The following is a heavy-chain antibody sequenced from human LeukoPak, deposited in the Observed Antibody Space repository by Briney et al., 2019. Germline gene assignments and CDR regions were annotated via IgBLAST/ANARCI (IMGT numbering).Heavy chain of an antibody. J-gene: IGHJ4*02. V-gene: IGHV3-9*01. CDR1: GFTFEDYA. D-gene: IGHD6-25*01. CDR2: ISWGGGTT. CDR3: AKGERLGSTSYSDY. Sequence: SGGSLRLSCAASGFTFEDYAMHWVRQAPGKGLEWVSGISWGGGTTGHADAVKGRFIISRDNTKSSLYLQMNSLRPEDTAFYFCAKGERLGSTSYSDYWGQGALVTVSS.